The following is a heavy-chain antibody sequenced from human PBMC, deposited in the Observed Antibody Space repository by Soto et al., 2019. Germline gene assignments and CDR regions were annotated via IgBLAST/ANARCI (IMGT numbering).Heavy chain of an antibody. Sequence: PSETLSLTCAVYGGSFSGYYWSWIRQPPGKGLEWIGEINHSGSTNYNPSLKSRVTISVDTSKNQFSLKLSSVTAADTAVYYCAKYLYYYYYMDVWGKGTTVTVSS. CDR1: GGSFSGYY. J-gene: IGHJ6*03. V-gene: IGHV4-34*01. D-gene: IGHD6-6*01. CDR2: INHSGST. CDR3: AKYLYYYYYMDV.